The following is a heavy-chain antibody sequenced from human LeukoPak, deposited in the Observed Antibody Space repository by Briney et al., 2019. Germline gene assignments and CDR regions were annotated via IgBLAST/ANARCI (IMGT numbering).Heavy chain of an antibody. J-gene: IGHJ5*02. Sequence: TGGSLRLSCAASGFTFSSYAMSWVRQAPGKGLEWVSYISSSSSTIYYADSVKGRFTISRDNAKNSLFLQMNSLRGEDTAVYFCARDRDCSGGSCYSSWFDPWGQGTLVTVSS. CDR1: GFTFSSYA. CDR2: ISSSSSTI. CDR3: ARDRDCSGGSCYSSWFDP. D-gene: IGHD2-15*01. V-gene: IGHV3-48*01.